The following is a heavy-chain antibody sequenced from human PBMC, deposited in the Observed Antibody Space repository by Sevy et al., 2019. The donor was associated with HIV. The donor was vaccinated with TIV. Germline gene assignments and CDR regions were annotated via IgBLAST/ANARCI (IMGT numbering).Heavy chain of an antibody. J-gene: IGHJ4*02. CDR1: GFTFSSYA. CDR3: VKDGVLRYFDWSSMPWIDY. D-gene: IGHD3-9*01. V-gene: IGHV3-64D*06. CDR2: ISSNGGST. Sequence: GGSLRLSCSASGFTFSSYAMHWVRQAPGKGLEYVSAISSNGGSTYYADSVKGRFTISRDNSKNTLYLQMSSLRAEDTAVYYCVKDGVLRYFDWSSMPWIDYWGQGTLVTVSS.